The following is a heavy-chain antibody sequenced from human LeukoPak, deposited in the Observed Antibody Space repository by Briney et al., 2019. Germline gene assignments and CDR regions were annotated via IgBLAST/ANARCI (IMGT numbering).Heavy chain of an antibody. J-gene: IGHJ4*02. D-gene: IGHD3-22*01. V-gene: IGHV4-39*01. Sequence: SETLSLTCTVSGGPISSSSYYWGWIRQPPGKGLEWIGSIYYSGSTYYNPPLKSRVTISVDTSKNQFSLKLSSVTAADTAVYYCARHSPQTHDSSGYYYFDYWGQGTLVTVSS. CDR1: GGPISSSSYY. CDR3: ARHSPQTHDSSGYYYFDY. CDR2: IYYSGST.